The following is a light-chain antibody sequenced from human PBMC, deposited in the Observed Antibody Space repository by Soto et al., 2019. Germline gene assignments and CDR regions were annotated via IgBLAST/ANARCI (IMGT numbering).Light chain of an antibody. J-gene: IGKJ5*01. V-gene: IGKV3-20*01. Sequence: EIVLTQSPATLSLSPGERATLSCRAGQSVSSYLAWYQQKPGQAPSLLIYEASNRATGIPDRFSGSGSGTDFTLTISRLEPEDFAVYYCQHYGSSPFTFGQGTRLEI. CDR3: QHYGSSPFT. CDR2: EAS. CDR1: QSVSSY.